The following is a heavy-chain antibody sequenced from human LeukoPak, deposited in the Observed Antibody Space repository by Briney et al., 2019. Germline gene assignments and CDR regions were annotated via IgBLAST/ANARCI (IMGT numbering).Heavy chain of an antibody. D-gene: IGHD2-21*01. Sequence: GGSLRLSCAASGFTVSSNYTSWVRQAPGKGLVWVSRINTDGSSTSYADSVKGRFTISRDNAKNTLYLQMNSLRAEDTAVYYCARGGLAYCGGDCYGSVYYYYYMDVWGKGTTVTVSS. CDR2: INTDGSST. CDR3: ARGGLAYCGGDCYGSVYYYYYMDV. V-gene: IGHV3-74*01. J-gene: IGHJ6*03. CDR1: GFTVSSNY.